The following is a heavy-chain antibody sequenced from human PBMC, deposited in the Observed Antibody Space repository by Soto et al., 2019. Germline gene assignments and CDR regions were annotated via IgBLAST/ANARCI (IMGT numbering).Heavy chain of an antibody. Sequence: GGSLRLSCAASGFTFSSYSINWVRQAPGKGLEWISVISGGGGTIYYADSVRGRFTISRDNSKSTVYLQMNSLRSEDTGTYFCATKRSGSNPFDDWGQGTLVTVSS. CDR3: ATKRSGSNPFDD. CDR1: GFTFSSYS. V-gene: IGHV3-23*01. J-gene: IGHJ4*02. D-gene: IGHD3-10*01. CDR2: ISGGGGTI.